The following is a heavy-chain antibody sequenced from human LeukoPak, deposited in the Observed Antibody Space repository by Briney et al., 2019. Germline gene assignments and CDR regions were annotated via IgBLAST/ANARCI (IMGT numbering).Heavy chain of an antibody. Sequence: GASVKVSCKASGYTFTSYYMHWVRQAPGQGLEWMGIINPSGGSTSYAQKFQGRVTMTRDTSTCTVYMELSSLRSEDTAVYYCARASSLFYYDSSGYQFDYWGQGTLVTVSS. CDR1: GYTFTSYY. CDR3: ARASSLFYYDSSGYQFDY. J-gene: IGHJ4*02. V-gene: IGHV1-46*01. CDR2: INPSGGST. D-gene: IGHD3-22*01.